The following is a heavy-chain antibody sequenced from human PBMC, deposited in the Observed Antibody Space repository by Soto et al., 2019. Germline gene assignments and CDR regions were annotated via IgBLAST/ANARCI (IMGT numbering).Heavy chain of an antibody. J-gene: IGHJ5*02. V-gene: IGHV3-30-3*01. Sequence: QVQLVESGGGVVQPGRSLRLSCAASGFTFSSYAMHWVRQAPGKGLEWVAVISYDGGNKYYADSVKGRFTISRDNSKNSLYLQLNSLRAEDTAVYYCASLFVVVADTGGWWFDPWGQGNLVPVSS. D-gene: IGHD2-15*01. CDR1: GFTFSSYA. CDR2: ISYDGGNK. CDR3: ASLFVVVADTGGWWFDP.